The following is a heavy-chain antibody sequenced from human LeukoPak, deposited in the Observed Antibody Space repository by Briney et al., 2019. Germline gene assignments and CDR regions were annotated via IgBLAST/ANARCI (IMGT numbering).Heavy chain of an antibody. CDR1: GFTFSSYW. D-gene: IGHD3-10*01. CDR3: ARSVRGLYYFDY. CDR2: INSDGSST. J-gene: IGHJ4*02. V-gene: IGHV3-74*01. Sequence: GGSLRLSCAASGFTFSSYWMHWVRQAPGKGLVWVSRINSDGSSTNYADSVKGRFTISRDNAKNTLHLQMNSLRAKDTAVYYCARSVRGLYYFDYWGQGTLVTVSS.